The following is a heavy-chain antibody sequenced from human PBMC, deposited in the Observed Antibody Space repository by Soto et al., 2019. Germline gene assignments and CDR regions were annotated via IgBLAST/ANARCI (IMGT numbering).Heavy chain of an antibody. J-gene: IGHJ4*02. V-gene: IGHV4-34*01. CDR1: GGSFSGYY. Sequence: SETLSLTCAVYGGSFSGYYWSWIRQPPGKGLEWIGEINHSGSTNYNPSLKSRVTISVDTSKNQFSLKLSSVTAADTAVYYCARGCIITIFGVVHCRDAFDDWGKGTLVTVSS. D-gene: IGHD3-3*01. CDR2: INHSGST. CDR3: ARGCIITIFGVVHCRDAFDD.